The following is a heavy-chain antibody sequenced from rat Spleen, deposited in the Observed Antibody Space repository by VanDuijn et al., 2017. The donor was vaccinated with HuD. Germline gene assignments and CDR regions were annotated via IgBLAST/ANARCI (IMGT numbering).Heavy chain of an antibody. D-gene: IGHD1-10*01. CDR3: ATHSFYNNDY. CDR2: ISNDGSRT. V-gene: IGHV5-7*01. J-gene: IGHJ2*01. CDR1: GFSFTDYN. Sequence: EVQLVESGGGPVQPGRSLKLSCVASGFSFTDYNMAWVRQAPTKDLQWVTSISNDGSRTYYRDSVKGRFTISRDNAKSTLYLQMDSLRSEDTATYYCATHSFYNNDYWGQGVMVTVSS.